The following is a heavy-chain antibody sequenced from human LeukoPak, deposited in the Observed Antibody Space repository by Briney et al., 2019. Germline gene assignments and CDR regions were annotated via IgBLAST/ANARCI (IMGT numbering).Heavy chain of an antibody. CDR2: ISAYNGNT. V-gene: IGHV1-18*01. Sequence: APVKVSCKASGYTFTSYGIIWVRQAPGQGLEWMGWISAYNGNTDYSQNLQGRVTMTTDTSTNTAYMELRSLRSDDAAVYYCARDLTYWGQGTLVTVSS. CDR3: ARDLTY. J-gene: IGHJ4*02. CDR1: GYTFTSYG.